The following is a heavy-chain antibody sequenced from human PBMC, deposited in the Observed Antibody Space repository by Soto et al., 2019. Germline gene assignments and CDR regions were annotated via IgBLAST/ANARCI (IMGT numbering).Heavy chain of an antibody. CDR1: GFTFSNYW. J-gene: IGHJ4*02. D-gene: IGHD1-26*01. CDR2: IKEDGSEK. V-gene: IGHV3-7*05. Sequence: EVQLVESGGGLVQPGGSLRLSCAASGFTFSNYWMSWVRQAPGKGLEWVANIKEDGSEKYHVDSVKGRFTISRDNAKNLMYLQMDSLRAEDTAVYKCVRGGSHSFDYCGQGTLVPVSS. CDR3: VRGGSHSFDY.